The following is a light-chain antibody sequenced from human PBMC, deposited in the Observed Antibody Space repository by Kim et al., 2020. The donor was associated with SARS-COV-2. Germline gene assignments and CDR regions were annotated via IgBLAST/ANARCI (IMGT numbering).Light chain of an antibody. CDR2: RNN. J-gene: IGLJ3*02. CDR1: SSNISNNY. CDR3: AVWDDSLSGRV. V-gene: IGLV1-47*01. Sequence: ELTQPPSASGTPGQTVTISCSGSSSNISNNYVYWYQHLPGTAPKLLYYRNNQRPSGVPDRFSGSKSGTSASLAISGLRSEDEADYYCAVWDDSLSGRVFGGGTQLTDL.